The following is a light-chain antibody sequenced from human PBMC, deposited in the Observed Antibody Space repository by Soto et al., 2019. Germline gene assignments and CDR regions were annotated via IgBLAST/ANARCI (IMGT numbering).Light chain of an antibody. CDR2: GAS. J-gene: IGKJ5*01. V-gene: IGKV3-11*01. Sequence: EIVLTQSPATLSLSPGERATLSCRASQSVSSYLAWYQQKPGQAPRLLIYGASNRATGIPARFSGSGSGTDFTLTISSLEPEDFAVYYCQQRSNWPQITFGQGTRLEIK. CDR1: QSVSSY. CDR3: QQRSNWPQIT.